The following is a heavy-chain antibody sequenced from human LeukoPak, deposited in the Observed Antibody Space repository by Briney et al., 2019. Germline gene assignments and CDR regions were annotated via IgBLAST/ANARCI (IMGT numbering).Heavy chain of an antibody. CDR1: GGSISSYY. CDR3: ARAALRRDGYNSYYYYYYMDV. D-gene: IGHD5-24*01. CDR2: IYTSGST. Sequence: SETLSLTCTLSGGSISSYYWSWIRQPAGKGLEWIGRIYTSGSTNYNPSLKSRVTMSVDTSKNQFSLKLSSVTAADTAVYYCARAALRRDGYNSYYYYYYMDVWGKGTTVTVSS. V-gene: IGHV4-4*07. J-gene: IGHJ6*03.